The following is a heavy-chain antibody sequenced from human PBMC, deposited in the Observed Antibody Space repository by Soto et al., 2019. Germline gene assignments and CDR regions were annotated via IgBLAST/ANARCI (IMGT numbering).Heavy chain of an antibody. Sequence: QVQLQQWGAGLLKPSETLSLTCAVYGGFVSSGSYYWSWIRQPPGKGLEWIGEMSHSGGTHYNPSLKGRVTISVDTSKNKFSLTMSSVTAADTALYYCARVERGTATTVVDAFDIWGPGTMVTVSS. CDR3: ARVERGTATTVVDAFDI. J-gene: IGHJ3*02. V-gene: IGHV4-34*01. CDR2: MSHSGGT. CDR1: GGFVSSGSYY. D-gene: IGHD2-21*02.